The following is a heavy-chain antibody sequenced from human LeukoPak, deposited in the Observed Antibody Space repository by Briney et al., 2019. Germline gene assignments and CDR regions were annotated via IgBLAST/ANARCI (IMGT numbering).Heavy chain of an antibody. V-gene: IGHV4-39*01. Sequence: SETLSLTCTVSGGSISSSSYDWGWIRQPPGKGLEWIGSSYYSVSTYYNPSLKSRATISVDTSKNQFSLKLSSVNAADTAVYYCASGGNSFFGAFDIWGQGTMVTVSS. CDR1: GGSISSSSYD. D-gene: IGHD4-23*01. CDR3: ASGGNSFFGAFDI. J-gene: IGHJ3*02. CDR2: SYYSVST.